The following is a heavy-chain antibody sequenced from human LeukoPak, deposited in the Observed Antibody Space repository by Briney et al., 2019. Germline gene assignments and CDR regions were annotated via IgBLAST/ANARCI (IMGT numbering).Heavy chain of an antibody. CDR1: GFTFSYYA. V-gene: IGHV3-23*01. CDR3: AKDARRSSGWYFFDH. J-gene: IGHJ4*02. CDR2: ISDSGGTT. Sequence: GGSLRLSCAASGFTFSYYAMSWVRQAPGKGLEWVSVISDSGGTTYYADSVKGRFTISRDNSRNTLYLQMNSLRVEDTAVYYCAKDARRSSGWYFFDHWGQGTLVTVSS. D-gene: IGHD6-19*01.